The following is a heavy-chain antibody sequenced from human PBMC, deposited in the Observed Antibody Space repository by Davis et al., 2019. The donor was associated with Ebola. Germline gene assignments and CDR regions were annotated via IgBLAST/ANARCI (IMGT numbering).Heavy chain of an antibody. CDR1: GGSISSSSYY. CDR2: IYYSGRT. CDR3: ARGVGAITPFDY. J-gene: IGHJ4*02. D-gene: IGHD1-26*01. Sequence: SETLSLTCTVSGGSISSSSYYWGWIRQPPGKGLEWIGSIYYSGRTYYNPSLKSRVTISVDTSKNQFSLKLSPVTAADTAVYYCARGVGAITPFDYWGQGTLVTVSS. V-gene: IGHV4-39*01.